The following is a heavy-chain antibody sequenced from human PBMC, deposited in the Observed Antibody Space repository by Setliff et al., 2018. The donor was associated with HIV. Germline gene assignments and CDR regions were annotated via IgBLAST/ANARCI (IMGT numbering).Heavy chain of an antibody. Sequence: PGGSLRLSCAASGFTFSSYEMNWVRQAPGKGLEWVSYISSSGSTIYYADSVKGRFTISRDNAKNSLYLQINSLRAEDAAVYYCARNVLRGVGMLLDWSFDLWGRGTLVTGLL. V-gene: IGHV3-48*03. J-gene: IGHJ2*01. CDR2: ISSSGSTI. D-gene: IGHD2-8*01. CDR1: GFTFSSYE. CDR3: ARNVLRGVGMLLDWSFDL.